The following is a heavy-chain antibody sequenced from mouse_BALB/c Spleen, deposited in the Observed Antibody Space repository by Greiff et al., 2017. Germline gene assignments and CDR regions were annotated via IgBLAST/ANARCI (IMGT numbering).Heavy chain of an antibody. CDR3: VRSFYYGNYVAMDY. J-gene: IGHJ4*01. D-gene: IGHD2-1*01. CDR1: GFSLTSYD. V-gene: IGHV2-9-2*01. CDR2: IWTGGGT. Sequence: VQLVESGPGLVAPSQSLSITCTVSGFSLTSYDISWIRQPPGKGLEWLGVIWTGGGTNYNSAFMSRLSISKDNSKSQVFLKMNSLQTDDTAIYYCVRSFYYGNYVAMDYWGQGTSVTVSS.